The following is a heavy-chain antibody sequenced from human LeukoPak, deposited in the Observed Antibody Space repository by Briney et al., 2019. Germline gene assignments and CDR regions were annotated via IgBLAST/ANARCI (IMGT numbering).Heavy chain of an antibody. V-gene: IGHV4-59*01. CDR3: ARADYGDYASFDY. CDR1: GGSISSYY. J-gene: IGHJ4*02. Sequence: SETLSLTCTVSGGSISSYYWSWIRQPPGKGVGWSGYIYYSGSTNYNPSLKSRVTIPVDTSKHQFSLKLSSVTAADTAVYYCARADYGDYASFDYWGQGTLVTVSS. CDR2: IYYSGST. D-gene: IGHD4-17*01.